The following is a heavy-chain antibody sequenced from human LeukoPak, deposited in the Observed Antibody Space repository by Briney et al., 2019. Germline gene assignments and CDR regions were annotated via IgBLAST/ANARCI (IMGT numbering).Heavy chain of an antibody. V-gene: IGHV3-49*04. CDR1: GFTFGDYA. CDR3: TRGDYYDY. Sequence: GRSLRLSCTASGFTFGDYAMSWVRQAPGKGLEWVGFIRSKPYGGTTEYAASVRGRFTISSNDSNSLAYLQMNSLKTEDTAVYYCTRGDYYDYWGQGTLVTVSS. CDR2: IRSKPYGGTT. J-gene: IGHJ4*02.